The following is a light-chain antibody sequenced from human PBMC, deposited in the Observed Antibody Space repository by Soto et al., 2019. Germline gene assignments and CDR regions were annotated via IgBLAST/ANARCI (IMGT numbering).Light chain of an antibody. Sequence: DIQMTQSPSSLSASVGDRVTITCRASQRISTYLHWYQQKPGKAPNLVIYAASNLQSGVPSRFSDTGSGTDFALTISSLQPEDFATYYCQQSYITPLTFGGGTQVEIK. V-gene: IGKV1-39*01. CDR2: AAS. CDR3: QQSYITPLT. CDR1: QRISTY. J-gene: IGKJ4*01.